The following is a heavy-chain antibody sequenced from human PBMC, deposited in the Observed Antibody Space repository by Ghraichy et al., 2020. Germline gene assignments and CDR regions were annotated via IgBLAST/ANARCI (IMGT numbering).Heavy chain of an antibody. Sequence: ASVKVSCKASGYTFTSYYMHWVRQAPGQGLEWMGIINPSGGSTSYAQKFQGRVTMTRDTSTSTVYMELSSLRSEDTAVYYCARGSRGGTPGFNWFDPWGQGTLVTVSS. CDR2: INPSGGST. V-gene: IGHV1-46*01. J-gene: IGHJ5*02. CDR3: ARGSRGGTPGFNWFDP. D-gene: IGHD2-15*01. CDR1: GYTFTSYY.